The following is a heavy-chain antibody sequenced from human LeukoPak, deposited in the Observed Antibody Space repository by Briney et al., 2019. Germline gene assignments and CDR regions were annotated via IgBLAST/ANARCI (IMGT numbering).Heavy chain of an antibody. CDR2: ISAYNGNT. J-gene: IGHJ5*02. CDR1: GYTFTSFG. D-gene: IGHD6-19*01. CDR3: TREVPAVNWFDP. Sequence: ASVKVSCKASGYTFTSFGISWVRQAPGQGLEWMGWISAYNGNTNYVQKFQGRVTMTTDTSTSTAYMELRSLRSDDTAMYYCTREVPAVNWFDPWGQGTLVTVSS. V-gene: IGHV1-18*01.